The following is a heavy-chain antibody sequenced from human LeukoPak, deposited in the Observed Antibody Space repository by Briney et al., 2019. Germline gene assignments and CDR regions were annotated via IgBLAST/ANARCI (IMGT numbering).Heavy chain of an antibody. CDR1: GFIFSSYG. CDR3: ANQDSTEYSYYFDF. Sequence: GGSLRLSCAASGFIFSSYGMHWVRQAPGKGLEWVSFIRYDGSNKYYADSVKGRLTISRDNSKNTLYLQMNSLRAEDTAVYYCANQDSTEYSYYFDFWGQGTLVTVSS. V-gene: IGHV3-30*02. J-gene: IGHJ4*02. CDR2: IRYDGSNK. D-gene: IGHD2/OR15-2a*01.